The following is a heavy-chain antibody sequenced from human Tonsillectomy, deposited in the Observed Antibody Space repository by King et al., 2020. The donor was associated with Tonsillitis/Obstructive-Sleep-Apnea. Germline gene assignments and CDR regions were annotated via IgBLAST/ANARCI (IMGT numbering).Heavy chain of an antibody. Sequence: VQLQQWGAGLLKPSETLSLTCGVYGGSISGYYWSWIRQPPGKGLEWIGEINHSGRTNYNPSLKSRVTISVDTSKNQFSLKLSSVTAADTAVYYCASLVVTAEGWFDPWGQGTLVTVSS. V-gene: IGHV4-34*01. J-gene: IGHJ5*02. CDR2: INHSGRT. CDR3: ASLVVTAEGWFDP. CDR1: GGSISGYY. D-gene: IGHD2-2*01.